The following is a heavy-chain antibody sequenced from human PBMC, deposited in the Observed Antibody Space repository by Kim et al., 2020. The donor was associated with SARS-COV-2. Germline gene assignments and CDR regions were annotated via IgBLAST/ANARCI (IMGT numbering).Heavy chain of an antibody. CDR3: AREYSSSRYFDY. D-gene: IGHD6-6*01. V-gene: IGHV3-74*01. Sequence: GGSLRLSCEASGFTFSSYWMHWVRQAPGKGLAWVSRINSDGTGTTYADSVKGRFTISRDNAKNTLYLQMNSLRAEDTAVYYCAREYSSSRYFDYWGQGSLVTVSS. CDR1: GFTFSSYW. CDR2: INSDGTGT. J-gene: IGHJ4*02.